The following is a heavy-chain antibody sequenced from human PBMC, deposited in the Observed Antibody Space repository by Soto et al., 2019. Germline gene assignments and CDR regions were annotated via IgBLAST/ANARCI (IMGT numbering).Heavy chain of an antibody. CDR3: TRAVTTVVTPGY. CDR1: GFTFGDYA. Sequence: ESGGGLVQPGRSLRLSCIASGFTFGDYAMSWVRQAPGKGLEWVSFIRSKAYGGTTEYAASVEGRFTISRDDSKSIAYLEMNSLKTEDTAMYYCTRAVTTVVTPGYWGQGTLVTVSP. D-gene: IGHD4-17*01. J-gene: IGHJ4*02. CDR2: IRSKAYGGTT. V-gene: IGHV3-49*04.